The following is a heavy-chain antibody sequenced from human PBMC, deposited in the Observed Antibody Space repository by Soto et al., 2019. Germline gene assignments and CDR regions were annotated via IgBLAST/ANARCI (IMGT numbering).Heavy chain of an antibody. V-gene: IGHV3-15*07. J-gene: IGHJ4*02. CDR3: TSFVGAFRD. CDR1: GFTFTDAA. D-gene: IGHD1-26*01. Sequence: EVQLVESGGDLVQPGGSLRLSCAASGFTFTDAAMNWVRQAPGKGLEWVGRVATTAHGATTHYAAAVRGRFTISRDDSTNTLYVQMNSLKTEDTAVYYCTSFVGAFRDWGQGTRVIVSS. CDR2: VATTAHGATT.